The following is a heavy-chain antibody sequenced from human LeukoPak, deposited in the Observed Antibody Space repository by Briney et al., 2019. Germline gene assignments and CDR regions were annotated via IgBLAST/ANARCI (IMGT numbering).Heavy chain of an antibody. CDR2: IYHSGST. CDR1: GYSISSGYY. CDR3: ARVGMTTVTTRWFDP. V-gene: IGHV4-38-2*02. J-gene: IGHJ5*02. D-gene: IGHD4-17*01. Sequence: SETLSLTCTVSGYSISSGYYWGWIRQPPGKGLEWIGSIYHSGSTYYNPSLKSRVTISVDTSKNQFSLKLSSVTAADTAVYYCARVGMTTVTTRWFDPWGQGTLVTVSS.